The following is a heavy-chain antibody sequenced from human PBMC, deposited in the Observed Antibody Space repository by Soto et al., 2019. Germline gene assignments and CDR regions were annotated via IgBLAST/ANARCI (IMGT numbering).Heavy chain of an antibody. D-gene: IGHD2-2*01. CDR2: IIPILGIA. Sequence: SVKVSCKASGGTFSSYTISWVRQAPGQGLEWMGRIIPILGIANYAQKFQGRVTITADKSTSTAYMELSSLRSEDTAVYYCARGPPVGYCSSTSCPGLDYWGQGTLVTXSS. J-gene: IGHJ4*02. CDR1: GGTFSSYT. V-gene: IGHV1-69*02. CDR3: ARGPPVGYCSSTSCPGLDY.